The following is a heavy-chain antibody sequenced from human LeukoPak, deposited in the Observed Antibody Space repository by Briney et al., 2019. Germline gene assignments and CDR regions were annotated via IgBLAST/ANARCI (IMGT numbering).Heavy chain of an antibody. D-gene: IGHD6-19*01. CDR3: AKDGSGWAEYYFDY. V-gene: IGHV1-18*01. CDR1: GYTSTSYG. CDR2: ISAYNGNT. Sequence: ASVKVSCKASGYTSTSYGISWVRQAPGQGLEWMGWISAYNGNTNYAQKLQGRVTMTTDTSTSTAYMELRSLRSDDTAVYYCAKDGSGWAEYYFDYWGQGTLVTVSS. J-gene: IGHJ4*02.